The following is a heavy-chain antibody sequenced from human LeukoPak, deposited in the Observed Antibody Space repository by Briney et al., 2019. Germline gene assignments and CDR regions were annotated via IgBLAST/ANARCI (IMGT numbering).Heavy chain of an antibody. CDR1: GYTFTGYY. Sequence: ASVKVSCKASGYTFTGYYLHWVRQAPGQGLEWMGRINPNSGGTNYAQKFQGRVTITRDTSISTAYMELSRLRSDDTAVYYCARVRSGLGYYGSGSYYNWGQGTLVTVSS. CDR3: ARVRSGLGYYGSGSYYN. CDR2: INPNSGGT. D-gene: IGHD3-10*01. V-gene: IGHV1-2*06. J-gene: IGHJ4*02.